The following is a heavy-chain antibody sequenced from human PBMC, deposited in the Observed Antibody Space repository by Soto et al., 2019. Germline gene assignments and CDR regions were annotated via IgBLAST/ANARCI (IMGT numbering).Heavy chain of an antibody. D-gene: IGHD6-19*01. J-gene: IGHJ3*02. V-gene: IGHV3-21*01. Sequence: GGSLRLSCPASGFTFSSYSMNWVRQAPGKGLEWVSSISSSSSYIYYADSVKGRFTISRDNAKNSLYLQMNSLRAEDTAVYYCARSPISGWNHDAFDIWGQGTMVTVSS. CDR1: GFTFSSYS. CDR3: ARSPISGWNHDAFDI. CDR2: ISSSSSYI.